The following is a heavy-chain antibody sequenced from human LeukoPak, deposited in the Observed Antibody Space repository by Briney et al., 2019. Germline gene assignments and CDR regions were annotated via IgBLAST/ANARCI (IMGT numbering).Heavy chain of an antibody. Sequence: ASVKVSCKASGYTFTGYYMHWVRQAPGQGLEWMGWINPNSGGTNYDQKFQGRVTMTRDTSISTAYMELSRLRSDDTAMYYCARDFGPHYGDYVGVDYYYMDVWGKGTTVTISS. J-gene: IGHJ6*03. D-gene: IGHD4-17*01. V-gene: IGHV1-2*02. CDR1: GYTFTGYY. CDR3: ARDFGPHYGDYVGVDYYYMDV. CDR2: INPNSGGT.